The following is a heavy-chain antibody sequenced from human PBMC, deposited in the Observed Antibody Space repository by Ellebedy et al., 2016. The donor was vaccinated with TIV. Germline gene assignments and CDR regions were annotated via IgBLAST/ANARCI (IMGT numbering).Heavy chain of an antibody. Sequence: MPSETLSLPCIVSGDSISSTNYFWGWIRQPPGKGLEWIGSLNYGGESYFDPSLKSRVTMSLDTSKNQFSLKVNSVTAADTAIYYCASNRGFYSGWSFDYWGQGTLITVSS. J-gene: IGHJ4*02. V-gene: IGHV4-39*07. CDR3: ASNRGFYSGWSFDY. CDR1: GDSISSTNYF. D-gene: IGHD5-12*01. CDR2: LNYGGES.